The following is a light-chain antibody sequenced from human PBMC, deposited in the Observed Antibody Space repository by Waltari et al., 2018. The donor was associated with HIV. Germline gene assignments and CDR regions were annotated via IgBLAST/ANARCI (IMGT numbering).Light chain of an antibody. Sequence: SSEVTQGPAVSVALGQTVKITCQGDNLRTYYARWYQQRPGQAPVLVSYGKNKRPSEIPDRFSSSASRNTASLTITGAQAEDEADYYCKTRDRSGNLYVFGTGTTVTVL. J-gene: IGLJ1*01. CDR1: NLRTYY. V-gene: IGLV3-19*01. CDR3: KTRDRSGNLYV. CDR2: GKN.